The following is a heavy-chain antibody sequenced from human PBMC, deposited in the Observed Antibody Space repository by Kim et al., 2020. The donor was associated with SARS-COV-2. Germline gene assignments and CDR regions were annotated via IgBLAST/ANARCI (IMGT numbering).Heavy chain of an antibody. Sequence: SETLSLTCAVYGGSFSGYYWSWIRQPPGKGLEWIGEINHSGSTNYNPSLKSRVTISVDTSKNQFSLKLSSVTAADTAVYYCARPLRGYSYGYNYWGQGTLVTVSS. CDR2: INHSGST. D-gene: IGHD5-18*01. CDR1: GGSFSGYY. J-gene: IGHJ4*02. CDR3: ARPLRGYSYGYNY. V-gene: IGHV4-34*01.